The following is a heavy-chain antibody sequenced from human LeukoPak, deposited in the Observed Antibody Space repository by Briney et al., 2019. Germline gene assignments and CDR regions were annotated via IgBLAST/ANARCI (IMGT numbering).Heavy chain of an antibody. Sequence: GGSLRLSCAASGFPLSSYYMHWVRQAPGKGLVWVSRIISDGSSTIYADSVKGRFTISRDNAKNTLYLQMNSLRAEDTAVYYCARDNRIVVVPAAPDAFDIWGQGTMVTVSS. CDR3: ARDNRIVVVPAAPDAFDI. D-gene: IGHD2-2*01. J-gene: IGHJ3*02. CDR2: IISDGSST. CDR1: GFPLSSYY. V-gene: IGHV3-74*01.